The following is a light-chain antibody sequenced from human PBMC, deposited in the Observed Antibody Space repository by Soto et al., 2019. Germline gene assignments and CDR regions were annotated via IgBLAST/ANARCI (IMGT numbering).Light chain of an antibody. CDR1: QSVNSN. CDR2: GAS. J-gene: IGKJ2*01. CDR3: QQYNDWPQYT. V-gene: IGKV3-15*01. Sequence: EVVMTQSPATVSVSPGEGATLSCRASQSVNSNLAWYQQKPGQAPRLLIHGASTRATGVPARFSGSGSGTEFTLSISSLQSEDFAVYSCQQYNDWPQYTFGQGTRLEIK.